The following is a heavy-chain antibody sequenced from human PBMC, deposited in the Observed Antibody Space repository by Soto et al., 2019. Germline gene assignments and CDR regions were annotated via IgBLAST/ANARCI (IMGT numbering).Heavy chain of an antibody. CDR3: VKDGRGLKYYDSRPGPYDY. CDR2: ISSNGGST. Sequence: PVGSVRLSCSASGFTFSSYAMHWVRQAPGKGLEYVSAISSNGGSTYYADSVKGRFTISRDNSKNTLYLQMSSLRAEDTAVYYCVKDGRGLKYYDSRPGPYDYWGQGTLVTVSS. J-gene: IGHJ4*02. V-gene: IGHV3-64D*06. D-gene: IGHD3-22*01. CDR1: GFTFSSYA.